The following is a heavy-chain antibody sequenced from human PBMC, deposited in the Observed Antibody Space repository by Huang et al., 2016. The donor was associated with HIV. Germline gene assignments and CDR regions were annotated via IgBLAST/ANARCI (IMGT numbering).Heavy chain of an antibody. D-gene: IGHD3-3*01. CDR2: IVVGSSNT. CDR3: AADFWSGYIKPDYFFDF. CDR1: GFTFSNSA. Sequence: QMQLVQSGPEMKKPGTAVKVSCKASGFTFSNSAVQWVRRARGQRLEWIGSIVVGSSNTNYAQEFQGRVIITRDLSTSTAYMELSSLTSEDTAVYYCAADFWSGYIKPDYFFDFWGPGTLVTVSS. J-gene: IGHJ4*02. V-gene: IGHV1-58*01.